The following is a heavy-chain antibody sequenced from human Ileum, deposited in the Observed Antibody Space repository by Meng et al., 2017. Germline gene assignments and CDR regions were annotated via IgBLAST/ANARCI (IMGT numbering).Heavy chain of an antibody. V-gene: IGHV4-34*01. CDR3: ARFVAGSGRVFV. CDR2: INHSGST. Sequence: GSLRLSCAVYGGSFSGYYWSWIRQPPGKGLEWIGEINHSGSTNYNPSLKSRVTISVDTSKNQFSLKLSSVTAADTAVYYCARFVAGSGRVFVGGQGTTVTVSS. D-gene: IGHD3-10*01. CDR1: GGSFSGYY. J-gene: IGHJ6*01.